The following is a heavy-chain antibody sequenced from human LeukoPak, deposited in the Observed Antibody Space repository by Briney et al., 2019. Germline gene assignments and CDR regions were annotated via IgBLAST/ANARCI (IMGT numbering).Heavy chain of an antibody. CDR3: ARLIVGATTGSHYYYGMDV. Sequence: SETLSLTCAVSGGSISSYYWSWIRQPPGKGLEWIGYIYYSGSTNYNPSLKSRVTISVDTSKNQFSLKLSSVTAADTAVYYCARLIVGATTGSHYYYGMDVWGQGTTVTVSS. D-gene: IGHD1-26*01. CDR2: IYYSGST. CDR1: GGSISSYY. V-gene: IGHV4-59*01. J-gene: IGHJ6*02.